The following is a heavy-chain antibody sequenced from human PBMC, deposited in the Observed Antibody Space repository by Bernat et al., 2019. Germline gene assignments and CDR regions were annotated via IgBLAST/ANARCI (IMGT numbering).Heavy chain of an antibody. Sequence: QVQLQESGPGLVKPSQTLSLTCTVSGGSISSGGYYWSWIRQHPGKGLEWIGYIYYSGSTYYNPSLKSRVTISVDTSKNQFSLRLSSVTAADTAVYYCRLFRRLRAFDIWGQGTMVTVSS. D-gene: IGHD3-22*01. CDR3: RLFRRLRAFDI. V-gene: IGHV4-31*03. CDR2: IYYSGST. J-gene: IGHJ3*02. CDR1: GGSISSGGYY.